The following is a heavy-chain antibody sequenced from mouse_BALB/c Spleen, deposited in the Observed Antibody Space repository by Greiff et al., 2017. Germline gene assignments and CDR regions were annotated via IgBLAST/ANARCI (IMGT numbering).Heavy chain of an antibody. CDR3: ARGGYGNYDYYAMDY. J-gene: IGHJ4*01. CDR2: IYPGDGDT. V-gene: IGHV1-82*01. CDR1: GYAFSSSW. D-gene: IGHD2-1*01. Sequence: VMLVESGPELVKPGASVKISCKASGYAFSSSWMNWVKQRPGQGLEWIGRIYPGDGDTNYNGKFKGKATLTADKSSSTAYMQLSSLTSVDSAVYFCARGGYGNYDYYAMDYWGQGTSVTVSS.